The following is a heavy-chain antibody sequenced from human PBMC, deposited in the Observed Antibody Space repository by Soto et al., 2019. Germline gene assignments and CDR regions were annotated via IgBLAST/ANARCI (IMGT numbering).Heavy chain of an antibody. V-gene: IGHV3-23*01. CDR1: RVTFSSRA. J-gene: IGHJ4*02. D-gene: IGHD3-22*01. Sequence: GGSLRLSCAASRVTFSSRAMSWVRLAPGKGLEWVSGISGSGDSTYYADSVKGRFAISRDNSKNTLYLQMNSLRVEDTAIYYCAFTSYYDSSGYYSFGYWGQGTLVTVSS. CDR3: AFTSYYDSSGYYSFGY. CDR2: ISGSGDST.